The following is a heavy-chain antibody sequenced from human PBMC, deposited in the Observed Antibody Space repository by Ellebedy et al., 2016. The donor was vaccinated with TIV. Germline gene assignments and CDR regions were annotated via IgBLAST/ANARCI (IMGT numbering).Heavy chain of an antibody. V-gene: IGHV1-69*04. D-gene: IGHD2-15*01. CDR2: IIPILGIA. J-gene: IGHJ5*02. CDR3: AREDKGWFNP. CDR1: GGTFSSYA. Sequence: SVKVSCXASGGTFSSYAISWVRQAPGQGLEWMGRIIPILGIANYAQKFQGRVTITADKSTSTAYMELSSLRAEDTAVYYCAREDKGWFNPWGQGTLVTVSS.